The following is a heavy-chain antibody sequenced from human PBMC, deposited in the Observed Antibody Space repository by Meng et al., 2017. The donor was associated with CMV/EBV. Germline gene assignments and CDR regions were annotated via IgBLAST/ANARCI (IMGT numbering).Heavy chain of an antibody. CDR3: ARVGGGVVPAASVTTNYYYYGMDV. J-gene: IGHJ6*02. V-gene: IGHV3-11*04. CDR2: ISSSGSTI. Sequence: GESLKISCAASGFTFSDYYMSWIRQAPGKGLEWVSYISSSGSTIYYADSVKGRFTISRDNAKNSLYLQMNSLRAEDTAVYYCARVGGGVVPAASVTTNYYYYGMDVWGQGTTVTVSS. D-gene: IGHD2-2*01. CDR1: GFTFSDYY.